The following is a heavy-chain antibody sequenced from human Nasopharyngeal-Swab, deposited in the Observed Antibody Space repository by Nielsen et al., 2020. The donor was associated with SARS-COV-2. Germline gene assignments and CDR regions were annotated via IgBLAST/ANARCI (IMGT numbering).Heavy chain of an antibody. V-gene: IGHV4-59*01. D-gene: IGHD3-3*01. CDR2: IYYSGST. J-gene: IGHJ5*02. CDR3: ARALSYDVWSGSQRFDP. CDR1: GGSISSYY. Sequence: SETLSLTCTVSGGSISSYYWSWIRQPPGQGLEWIGYIYYSGSTNYNPSLKSRVTISVDTSKNQFSLKLSSVTAADTAVYYCARALSYDVWSGSQRFDPWGQGTLVTVSS.